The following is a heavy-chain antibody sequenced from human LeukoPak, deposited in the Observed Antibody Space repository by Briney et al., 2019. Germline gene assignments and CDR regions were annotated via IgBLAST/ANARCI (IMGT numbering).Heavy chain of an antibody. V-gene: IGHV3-9*01. D-gene: IGHD2-21*02. CDR3: VKGRCDGGCHTREFDY. CDR1: GFSFGDFA. CDR2: ISWNSGSL. J-gene: IGHJ4*02. Sequence: GGSLRLSCAASGFSFGDFAVHWVRQVPGKGLEWVSGISWNSGSLGYADSVRGRFTVSRDNANNFLYLQMNSLTPEDTALYYCVKGRCDGGCHTREFDYWGQGTRVAVSP.